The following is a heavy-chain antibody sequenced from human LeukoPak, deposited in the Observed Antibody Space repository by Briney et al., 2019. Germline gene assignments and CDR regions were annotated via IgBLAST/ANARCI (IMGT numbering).Heavy chain of an antibody. J-gene: IGHJ5*02. CDR2: INHSGST. Sequence: SEALSLTCAVYGGSFSGYYWSWIRQPPGKGLEWIGEINHSGSTNYNPSLKSRVTISVDTSKNQFSLKLSSVTAADTAVYYCARSYDFWSGLSWFDPWGQGTLVTVSS. CDR3: ARSYDFWSGLSWFDP. D-gene: IGHD3-3*01. CDR1: GGSFSGYY. V-gene: IGHV4-34*01.